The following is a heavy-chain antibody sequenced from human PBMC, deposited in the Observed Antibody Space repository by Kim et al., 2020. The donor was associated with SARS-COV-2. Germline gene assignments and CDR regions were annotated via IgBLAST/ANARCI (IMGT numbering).Heavy chain of an antibody. J-gene: IGHJ6*02. V-gene: IGHV3-30*02. Sequence: GRFTISRDNSKNTLSLQMNSLRAEDTAVYYCAKDRVLFGTGGNYYYGMDVWGQGTTVTVSS. CDR3: AKDRVLFGTGGNYYYGMDV. D-gene: IGHD1-1*01.